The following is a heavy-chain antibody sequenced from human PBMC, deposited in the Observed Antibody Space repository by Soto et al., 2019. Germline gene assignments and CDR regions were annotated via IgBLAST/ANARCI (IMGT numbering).Heavy chain of an antibody. J-gene: IGHJ4*02. V-gene: IGHV4-59*01. CDR1: GGSISSYY. D-gene: IGHD3-22*01. Sequence: VQLLESGPGLVKPSETLSLTCTVSGGSISSYYWSWIRQPPGKGLEWIGYIYYSGSTNYNPSLKSRVTISVDTSKNQFSLKLSSVTAADTAVYYCARGYSSGYYFDYWGQGTLVTVSS. CDR2: IYYSGST. CDR3: ARGYSSGYYFDY.